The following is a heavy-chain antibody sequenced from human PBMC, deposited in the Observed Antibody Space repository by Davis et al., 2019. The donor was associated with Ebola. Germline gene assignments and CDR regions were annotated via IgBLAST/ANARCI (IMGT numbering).Heavy chain of an antibody. CDR2: IYYSGST. CDR3: SRTIFGVVINYGMDV. D-gene: IGHD3-3*01. V-gene: IGHV4-38-2*02. J-gene: IGHJ6*04. CDR1: GYSISSGYY. Sequence: MPSETLSLTCTVSGYSISSGYYWGWIRQPPGKGLEWIGSIYYSGSTYYNPSLKSRVTISVDTSKNQFSLKLSSVTAADTAVYYCSRTIFGVVINYGMDVWGKGTTVTVSS.